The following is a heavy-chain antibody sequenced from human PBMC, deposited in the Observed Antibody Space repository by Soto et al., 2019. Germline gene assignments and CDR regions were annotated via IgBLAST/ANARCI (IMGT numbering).Heavy chain of an antibody. V-gene: IGHV1-3*01. CDR1: GYTFTSYA. CDR3: ARVGGITMVRGVIEAQYYFDY. Sequence: QVPLVQSGAEVKKPGASVKVSCKASGYTFTSYAMHWVRQAPGQRLEWMGWINAGNGNTKYSQKFQGRVTITRDTSASTAYMELSSLRSEDTAVYYCARVGGITMVRGVIEAQYYFDYWGQGTLVTVSS. D-gene: IGHD3-10*01. J-gene: IGHJ4*02. CDR2: INAGNGNT.